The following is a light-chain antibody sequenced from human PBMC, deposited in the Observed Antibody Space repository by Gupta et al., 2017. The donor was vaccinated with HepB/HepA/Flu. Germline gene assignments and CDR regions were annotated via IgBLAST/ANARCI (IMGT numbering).Light chain of an antibody. CDR2: GNN. J-gene: IGLJ3*02. CDR3: AAWDDILKGPV. V-gene: IGLV1-44*01. CDR1: SSNIGSDP. Sequence: QSVLTQPPSASGTPGPRLTISRSGSSSNIGSDPVNWYQQLPGTAPKLLIYGNNQRPSGVPDRFSGSKSGTSASLAISGLQSEDEADYYCAAWDDILKGPVFGGGTKLTVL.